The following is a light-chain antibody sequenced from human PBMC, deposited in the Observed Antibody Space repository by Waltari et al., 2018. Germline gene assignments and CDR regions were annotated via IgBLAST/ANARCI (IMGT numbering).Light chain of an antibody. CDR1: QSVLSTSNNKNY. J-gene: IGKJ4*01. V-gene: IGKV4-1*01. Sequence: DIVMTQSPDSLAVSLGERATVNCKSSQSVLSTSNNKNYLAWYQQKAGQSPKLLLYWASTRESGVPDRFSGSGSGTDFTLTISSLQAEDVAVYYCQQYYGSPLTFGGGTKVEIK. CDR3: QQYYGSPLT. CDR2: WAS.